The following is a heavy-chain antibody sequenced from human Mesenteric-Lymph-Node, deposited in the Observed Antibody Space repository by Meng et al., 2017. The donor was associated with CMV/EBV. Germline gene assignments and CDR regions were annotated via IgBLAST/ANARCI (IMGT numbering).Heavy chain of an antibody. Sequence: KVSCKGSGYSFTSYWIGWVRQMPGKGLEWMGIIYPGDSDTRYSPSFQGQVTISADKSISTAYLQWSSLKASDTAMYYCARHLYSSSLSAFDMWGQGTMVTVSS. CDR2: IYPGDSDT. V-gene: IGHV5-51*01. J-gene: IGHJ3*02. D-gene: IGHD6-13*01. CDR3: ARHLYSSSLSAFDM. CDR1: GYSFTSYW.